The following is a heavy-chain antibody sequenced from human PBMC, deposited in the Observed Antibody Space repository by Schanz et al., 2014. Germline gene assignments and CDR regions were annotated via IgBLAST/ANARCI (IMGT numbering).Heavy chain of an antibody. D-gene: IGHD4-17*01. CDR1: GDSISSGGYY. V-gene: IGHV4-31*03. CDR3: VRDRGHGDLPGDI. J-gene: IGHJ3*02. Sequence: QVQLQESGPGLVKPSQTLSLTCTVSGDSISSGGYYWSWIRQHPGKGLEWIGFISYSGSTDYTPSLKSRVTISVDTSKNQFSLNLSSATAADTAVYYCVRDRGHGDLPGDIWGQGTMVTVSS. CDR2: ISYSGST.